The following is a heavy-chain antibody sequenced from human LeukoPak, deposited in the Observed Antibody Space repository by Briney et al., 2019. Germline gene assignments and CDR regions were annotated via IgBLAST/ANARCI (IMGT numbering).Heavy chain of an antibody. J-gene: IGHJ4*02. CDR2: ISSNGGST. V-gene: IGHV3-64*01. D-gene: IGHD3-22*01. CDR3: ARDIRVYDSSGYYSYYFDY. CDR1: GFTFSSYA. Sequence: PGGSLRLSCAASGFTFSSYAMHWVRQAPGKGLEYVSAISSNGGSTYYANSVKGRFTISRDNSKNTLYLQMGSLRAEDMAVYYCARDIRVYDSSGYYSYYFDYWGQGTLVTVSS.